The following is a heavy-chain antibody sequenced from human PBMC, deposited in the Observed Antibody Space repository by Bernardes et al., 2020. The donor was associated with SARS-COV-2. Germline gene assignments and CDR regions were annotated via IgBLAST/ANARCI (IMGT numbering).Heavy chain of an antibody. D-gene: IGHD3-10*01. CDR2: ISGSGGST. V-gene: IGHV3-23*01. CDR3: AKATTVGSYYFREFDY. CDR1: GFTFSSYA. J-gene: IGHJ4*02. Sequence: GGSLRLSCAASGFTFSSYAMSWVRQAPGKGLEWVSAISGSGGSTYYADSVKGRFTISRDNSKNTLYLQMNSLRAEDTAVYYCAKATTVGSYYFREFDYWGQGTLVTVSS.